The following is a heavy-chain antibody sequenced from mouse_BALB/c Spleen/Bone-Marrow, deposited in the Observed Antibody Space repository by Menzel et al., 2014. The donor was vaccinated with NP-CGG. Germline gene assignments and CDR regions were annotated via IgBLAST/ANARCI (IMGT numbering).Heavy chain of an antibody. V-gene: IGHV1-82*01. CDR2: IFPGDGDT. CDR3: ARSDGYHAMDY. J-gene: IGHJ4*01. Sequence: VQLQESGPELVKPGASVKISCKASGYAFSSSWMNWVKQRPGQGLEWIGRIFPGDGDTYYNGKFKGKATLTADKSSSTAYMQLSSLTSVDSAVYFCARSDGYHAMDYWSQGTSVTVSS. D-gene: IGHD2-3*01. CDR1: GYAFSSSW.